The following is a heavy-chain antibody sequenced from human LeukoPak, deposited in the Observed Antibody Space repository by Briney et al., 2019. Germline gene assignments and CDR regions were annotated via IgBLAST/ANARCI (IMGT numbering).Heavy chain of an antibody. V-gene: IGHV3-53*01. CDR2: IYSGTI. Sequence: PGGSLRLSCTVSGFTVSSNSMSWVRQAPGKGLEWVLFIYSGTIHYSDSVKGRFTISRDNSKNTLYLQMNSLRAEDTAVYYCARRAGAYSHPYDYWGQGTLVTVSS. J-gene: IGHJ4*02. CDR3: ARRAGAYSHPYDY. CDR1: GFTVSSNS. D-gene: IGHD4/OR15-4a*01.